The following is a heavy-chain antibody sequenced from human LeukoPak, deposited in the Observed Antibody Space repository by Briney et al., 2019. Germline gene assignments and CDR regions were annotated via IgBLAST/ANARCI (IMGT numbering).Heavy chain of an antibody. J-gene: IGHJ6*03. Sequence: ASVKVSCKASGYTFTSYDINWVRQATGQGLEWMGWMNPNSGNTGYAQKFQGRVTMTRNTSISTAYMELSSLRSEDTAVYYCARGRRSVVPAAPEYYYYYYMDVWGKGTTVTVSS. D-gene: IGHD2-2*01. CDR3: ARGRRSVVPAAPEYYYYYYMDV. CDR1: GYTFTSYD. CDR2: MNPNSGNT. V-gene: IGHV1-8*01.